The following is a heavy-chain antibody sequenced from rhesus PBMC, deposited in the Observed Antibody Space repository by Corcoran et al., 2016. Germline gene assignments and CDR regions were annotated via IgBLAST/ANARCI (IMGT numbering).Heavy chain of an antibody. D-gene: IGHD4-29*01. CDR2: IYGSGSST. CDR1: GGSISSSY. Sequence: QLQLQESGPGLVKPSETLSVTCAVSGGSISSSYWSWIRQSPGKGLEWIGYIYGSGSSTNYNPSLKSRVTLSVDTAKNQLSLKLSSVTTADTAVYYCARETLYGTSYLFDYWGQGVLVTVSS. CDR3: ARETLYGTSYLFDY. V-gene: IGHV4-169*02. J-gene: IGHJ4*01.